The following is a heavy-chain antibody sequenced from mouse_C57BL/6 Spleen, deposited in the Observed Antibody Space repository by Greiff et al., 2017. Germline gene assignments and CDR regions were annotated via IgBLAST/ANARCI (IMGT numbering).Heavy chain of an antibody. CDR2: ISSGGSYT. CDR1: GFTFSSYG. V-gene: IGHV5-6*01. CDR3: ARQDYGSSPYYYAMDY. J-gene: IGHJ4*01. D-gene: IGHD1-1*01. Sequence: EVQLVESGGDLVKPGGSLKLSCAASGFTFSSYGMSWVRQTPDKRLEWVATISSGGSYTYYPDSVKGRFTFSRDNAKNTLYLQMSSLKSEDTAMYYCARQDYGSSPYYYAMDYWGQGTSVTVSS.